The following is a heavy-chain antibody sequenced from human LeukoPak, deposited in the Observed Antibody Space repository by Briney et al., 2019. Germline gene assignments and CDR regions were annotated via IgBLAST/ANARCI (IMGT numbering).Heavy chain of an antibody. V-gene: IGHV1-46*01. CDR2: ISPSGGST. CDR3: ARSRTTVTTSWSYYYYYMDV. J-gene: IGHJ6*03. CDR1: GYTFTSNY. D-gene: IGHD4-11*01. Sequence: ASVKVSCKAFGYTFTSNYMHWVRQAPGQGPEWMGVISPSGGSTTYAQKFQGRVTLTRDMSTSTDYLELSSLRSEDTAVYYCARSRTTVTTSWSYYYYYMDVWGKGTTVTVSS.